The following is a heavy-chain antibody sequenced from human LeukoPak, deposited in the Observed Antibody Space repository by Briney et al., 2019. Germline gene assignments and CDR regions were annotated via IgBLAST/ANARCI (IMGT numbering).Heavy chain of an antibody. D-gene: IGHD4-17*01. CDR3: AKDDGGDYVGLDY. J-gene: IGHJ4*02. CDR2: ITDDGSKK. Sequence: GGSLRLSCTDSGFSGTFYGMHCVRQAPGKGLEWLAVITDDGSKKYYGDSVKGRFTISRDNSKHTLYLQMNSLRGEDTAVYYCAKDDGGDYVGLDYWGQGTLVTVSS. V-gene: IGHV3-30*18. CDR1: GFSGTFYG.